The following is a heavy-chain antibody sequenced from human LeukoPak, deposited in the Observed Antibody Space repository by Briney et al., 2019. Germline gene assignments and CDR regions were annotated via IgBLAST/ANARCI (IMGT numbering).Heavy chain of an antibody. D-gene: IGHD3-22*01. J-gene: IGHJ4*02. Sequence: GGSLRLSCGASGFTFSNYWMHWVRQAPGKRLVWVSRINSDGSRTSYADSVKGRFTISRDNAKNTLYLQMNSLRAEDTAVYYCARETSGYYYKSYLDYRGQGTLVTVSS. CDR1: GFTFSNYW. V-gene: IGHV3-74*01. CDR3: ARETSGYYYKSYLDY. CDR2: INSDGSRT.